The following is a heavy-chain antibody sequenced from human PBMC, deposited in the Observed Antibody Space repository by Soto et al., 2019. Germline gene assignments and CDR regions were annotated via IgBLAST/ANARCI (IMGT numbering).Heavy chain of an antibody. CDR1: GDSVTISDYY. V-gene: IGHV4-39*01. CDR3: AAHDSGGYYAEY. J-gene: IGHJ4*02. D-gene: IGHD3-22*01. CDR2: IHYSGST. Sequence: QLQLQESGPGLVKPSETLSLTCTVSGDSVTISDYYWGWIRQPPGKGLEWIGSIHYSGSTYYNPSLKSRVTISGDTSKNQFSLQLTSVTAADAAVYYCAAHDSGGYYAEYWGQGTLVTVSA.